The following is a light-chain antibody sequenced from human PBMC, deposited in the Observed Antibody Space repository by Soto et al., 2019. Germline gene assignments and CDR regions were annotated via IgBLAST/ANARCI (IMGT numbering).Light chain of an antibody. V-gene: IGLV1-51*01. CDR3: GTRDGSLSIVV. CDR1: SSNIGSSY. Sequence: QSVLTQPPSVSAAPGQTVTISCSGSSSNIGSSYVSWYQQVPGTAPKLLIYDDNQRPSGIPDRFSGSKSGASATLGITGLQTGDEADYYCGTRDGSLSIVVFGGGTKLTV. J-gene: IGLJ2*01. CDR2: DDN.